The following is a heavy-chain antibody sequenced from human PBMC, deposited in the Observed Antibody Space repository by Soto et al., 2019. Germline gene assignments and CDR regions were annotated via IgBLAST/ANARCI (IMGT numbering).Heavy chain of an antibody. Sequence: GGSLRLSCAASGFTFNRYGMSWVRQAPGKGLEWVSAISGSGDSTYYADSVKGRFTISRDSSNNTLYLQMNNLRADDTALYFCVKLRLELLYLDSWGLGALVTVS. D-gene: IGHD1-7*01. CDR1: GFTFNRYG. V-gene: IGHV3-23*01. CDR3: VKLRLELLYLDS. CDR2: ISGSGDST. J-gene: IGHJ4*02.